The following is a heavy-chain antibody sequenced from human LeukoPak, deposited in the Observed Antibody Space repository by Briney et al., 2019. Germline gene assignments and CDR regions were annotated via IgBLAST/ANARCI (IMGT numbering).Heavy chain of an antibody. CDR3: ARYSYAEGGNY. Sequence: GASVKVSCKASGYTFTGYYMHWVRQAPGQGLEWMGWINPNSGGTNYAQKFQGRVTVTRDTSISTAYLDLSRLRSDDTAVYYCARYSYAEGGNYWGQGTLVTVSS. D-gene: IGHD5-18*01. CDR1: GYTFTGYY. J-gene: IGHJ4*02. V-gene: IGHV1-2*02. CDR2: INPNSGGT.